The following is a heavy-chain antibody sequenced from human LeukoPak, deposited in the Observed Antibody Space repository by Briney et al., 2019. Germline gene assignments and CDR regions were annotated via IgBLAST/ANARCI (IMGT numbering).Heavy chain of an antibody. V-gene: IGHV6-1*01. CDR2: TYYRSKWYN. Sequence: SQTLSLTFAISGDSVSSNSAAWNWIRQSPSRGLEWLGSTYYRSKWYNDYAVSVKSRITINPDTSKNQFSLQLNSVTPEDTAVYYCARDYTDSSSWFRSDAFDIWGQGTMVTVSS. CDR1: GDSVSSNSAA. CDR3: ARDYTDSSSWFRSDAFDI. D-gene: IGHD6-13*01. J-gene: IGHJ3*02.